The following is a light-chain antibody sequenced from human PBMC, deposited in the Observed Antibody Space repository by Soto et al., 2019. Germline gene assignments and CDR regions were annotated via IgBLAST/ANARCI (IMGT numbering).Light chain of an antibody. Sequence: AIQMTQSPSSLSASVGDRVTITCRASEGTRNDSGWYQQKPGKAPKLLISGASSLQSGVPSSIDGSGYGTYFPLTTSSLQPDDLAPYYFLQEYNHPDTFARGTKLQI. CDR3: LQEYNHPDT. J-gene: IGKJ2*01. CDR2: GAS. CDR1: EGTRND. V-gene: IGKV1-6*01.